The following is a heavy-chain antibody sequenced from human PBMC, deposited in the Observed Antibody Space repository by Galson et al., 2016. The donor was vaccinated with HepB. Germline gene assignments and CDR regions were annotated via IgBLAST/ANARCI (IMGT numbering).Heavy chain of an antibody. CDR3: ARKAVLLWVGESPHGMDV. D-gene: IGHD3-10*01. CDR1: DASISFTNW. V-gene: IGHV4-4*02. CDR2: MHHGGSS. Sequence: SETLSLTCAVSDASISFTNWWSWVRQPPGEGLEWIGEMHHGGSSHYNPSLQSRVTISLDISKNQFSPQLRSVTAADTAVYYCARKAVLLWVGESPHGMDVWGQGTTVTVSS. J-gene: IGHJ6*02.